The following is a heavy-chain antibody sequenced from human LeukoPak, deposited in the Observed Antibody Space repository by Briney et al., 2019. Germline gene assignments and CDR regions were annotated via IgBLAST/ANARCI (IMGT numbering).Heavy chain of an antibody. CDR1: NYSISSGYY. CDR2: IHHGGST. CDR3: AREHCSGGSCYSIYYYYYMDV. V-gene: IGHV4-38-2*02. Sequence: SETLSLTCTVSNYSISSGYYWGWIRQSPGKGLEWIGSIHHGGSTYYNPSLKSRVTISVDTSKNQFSLKLSSVTAADTAVYYCAREHCSGGSCYSIYYYYYMDVWGKGTTVTISS. J-gene: IGHJ6*03. D-gene: IGHD2-15*01.